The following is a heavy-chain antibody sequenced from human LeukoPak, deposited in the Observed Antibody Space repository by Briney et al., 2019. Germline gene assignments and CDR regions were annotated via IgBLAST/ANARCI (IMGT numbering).Heavy chain of an antibody. CDR2: TYYRSKWYN. D-gene: IGHD3-10*01. CDR1: RDSVSSNSAA. CDR3: ARDLLRGPSYYYYYMDV. Sequence: SQTLSLTCAISRDSVSSNSAAWNWIRQSPSRGLEWLGRTYYRSKWYNDYAVSVKSRITINPDTSKNQFSLQLNSVTPEDTAVYYCARDLLRGPSYYYYYMDVWGKGTTVTVSS. J-gene: IGHJ6*03. V-gene: IGHV6-1*01.